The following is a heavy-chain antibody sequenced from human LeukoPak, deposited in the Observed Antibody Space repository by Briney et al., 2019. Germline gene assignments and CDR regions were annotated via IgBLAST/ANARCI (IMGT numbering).Heavy chain of an antibody. Sequence: ASVKVSCKAAGYTFTGYYMHWVRQAPGQGLEWMGWINPNSGGTNYAQKFQGRVTMTRDTSISTAYMELSRLRSDDTAVYYCARGTTLSNIVVVPAATEYFQHWGQGTLVTVSS. CDR1: GYTFTGYY. D-gene: IGHD2-2*01. CDR3: ARGTTLSNIVVVPAATEYFQH. V-gene: IGHV1-2*02. CDR2: INPNSGGT. J-gene: IGHJ1*01.